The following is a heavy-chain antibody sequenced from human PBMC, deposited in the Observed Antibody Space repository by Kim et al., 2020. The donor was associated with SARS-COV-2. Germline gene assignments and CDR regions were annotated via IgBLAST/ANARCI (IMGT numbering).Heavy chain of an antibody. CDR3: ARDQNSIGYYYYGMDV. J-gene: IGHJ6*02. Sequence: GGSLRLSCAASGFTFSSYGMHWVRQAPGKGLEWVAVIWYDGSNKYYADSVKGRFTISRDNSKNTLYLQMNSLRAEDTAVYYCARDQNSIGYYYYGMDVRGQGTTVTVSS. V-gene: IGHV3-33*01. D-gene: IGHD4-4*01. CDR1: GFTFSSYG. CDR2: IWYDGSNK.